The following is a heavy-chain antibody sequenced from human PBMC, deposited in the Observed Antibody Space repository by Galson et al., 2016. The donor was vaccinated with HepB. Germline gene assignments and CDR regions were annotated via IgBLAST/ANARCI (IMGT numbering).Heavy chain of an antibody. CDR2: ISGSGDNT. D-gene: IGHD2-15*01. V-gene: IGHV3-23*01. CDR1: GFTFGNYA. J-gene: IGHJ3*02. CDR3: AKDGGQGGGSAFDI. Sequence: SLRLSCAASGFTFGNYAMSWVRQAPGKGLEWVSAISGSGDNTYHADSVKGRFTISRDNSKNTLSLQMNSLRAEDTALYYCAKDGGQGGGSAFDIWGQGTMVTVSA.